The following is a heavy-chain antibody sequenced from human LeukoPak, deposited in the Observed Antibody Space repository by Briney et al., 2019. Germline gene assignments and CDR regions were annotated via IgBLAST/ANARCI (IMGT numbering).Heavy chain of an antibody. Sequence: PSETLSLTCTVSGASLSGFLWTWIRHPVGRTLEYIGRVYSNGDTKYNPSLESRLTMSIDMSKNHFSLRLNSVTAADTAVYYCAREVVCHTTKCYNWFDSWGQGTLVTVSS. D-gene: IGHD2-8*01. CDR3: AREVVCHTTKCYNWFDS. CDR2: VYSNGDT. J-gene: IGHJ5*01. V-gene: IGHV4-4*07. CDR1: GASLSGFL.